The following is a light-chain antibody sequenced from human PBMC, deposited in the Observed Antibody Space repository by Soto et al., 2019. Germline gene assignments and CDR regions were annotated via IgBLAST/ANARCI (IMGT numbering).Light chain of an antibody. CDR1: SSDVGGSNY. J-gene: IGLJ2*01. Sequence: QSALTQPASVSGSPGQSITISCTGTSSDVGGSNYVSWYQQHPGKAPKLMISEVSNRPSGVSNRFSGSKSGNTASLTISGLQTEDEADYYCSSYTSSSTLLFGGGTQLTVL. V-gene: IGLV2-14*01. CDR2: EVS. CDR3: SSYTSSSTLL.